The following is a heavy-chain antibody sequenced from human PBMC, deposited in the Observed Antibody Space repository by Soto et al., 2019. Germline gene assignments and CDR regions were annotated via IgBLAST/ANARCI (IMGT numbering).Heavy chain of an antibody. CDR1: GGSISSYY. J-gene: IGHJ4*02. Sequence: QVQLQESGPGLVKPSETLSLTCTVSGGSISSYYWGWIRQPPGKGLEWIGYIYYSGSTNYNPSLKTRVTISVDTSKNQFSLKLSSVTAADTAVYYCARHWGFWADYWGQGTLVTVSS. CDR3: ARHWGFWADY. CDR2: IYYSGST. D-gene: IGHD3-16*01. V-gene: IGHV4-59*08.